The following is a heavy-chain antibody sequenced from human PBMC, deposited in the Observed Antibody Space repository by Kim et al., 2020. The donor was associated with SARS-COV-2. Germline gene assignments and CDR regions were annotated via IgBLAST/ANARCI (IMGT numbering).Heavy chain of an antibody. Sequence: GGSLRLSCAASGFTFSSYGMHWVRQAPGKGLEWVAVIWYDGSNKYYADSVKGRFTISRDNSKNTLYLQMNSPRAEDTAVYYCARDYGWESHFDYWGQGTLVTVSS. J-gene: IGHJ4*02. CDR1: GFTFSSYG. D-gene: IGHD6-19*01. CDR3: ARDYGWESHFDY. V-gene: IGHV3-33*01. CDR2: IWYDGSNK.